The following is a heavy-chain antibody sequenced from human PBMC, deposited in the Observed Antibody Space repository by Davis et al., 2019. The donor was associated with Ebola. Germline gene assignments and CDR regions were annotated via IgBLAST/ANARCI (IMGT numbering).Heavy chain of an antibody. CDR1: GGSISSSSYY. V-gene: IGHV4-39*01. Sequence: PSETLSLTCTVSGGSISSSSYYWVWIRQPPGKGLEWIGSIYYSGSTYYNPSLKSRVTISVDTSKNQFSLKLSSVTAADTAVYYCARHLRYSGSYYVLLWGQGTLVTVSS. D-gene: IGHD1-26*01. CDR2: IYYSGST. CDR3: ARHLRYSGSYYVLL. J-gene: IGHJ4*02.